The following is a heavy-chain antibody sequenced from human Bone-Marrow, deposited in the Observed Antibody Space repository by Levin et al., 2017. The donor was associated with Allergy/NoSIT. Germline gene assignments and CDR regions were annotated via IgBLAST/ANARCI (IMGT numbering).Heavy chain of an antibody. V-gene: IGHV4-4*02. J-gene: IGHJ6*03. Sequence: PSQTLSLTCAVSGASIGTANSWTWSWVRQPPGKGLEWIGEVFQSGYTNYNPSLRNRVTMSVDKSNNQFSLRLASVTAADTAVYFCAGAKVLKHLDWSGSYFEYYMDVWGGGTTVAVSS. D-gene: IGHD3-9*01. CDR1: GASIGTANS. CDR2: VFQSGYT. CDR3: AGAKVLKHLDWSGSYFEYYMDV.